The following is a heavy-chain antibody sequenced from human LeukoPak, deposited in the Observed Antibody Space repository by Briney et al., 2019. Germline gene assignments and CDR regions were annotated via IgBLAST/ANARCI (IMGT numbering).Heavy chain of an antibody. Sequence: GGSLRLSCAASGFTFSSYSMNWVRQAPGKGLEWVSSISSSSSYIYYADSVKGRFTISRDNAKNSLYLQMNSLRAEDTAVYYRARGENNYGYYYFDYWGQGTLVTVSS. D-gene: IGHD5-18*01. CDR3: ARGENNYGYYYFDY. J-gene: IGHJ4*02. CDR1: GFTFSSYS. V-gene: IGHV3-21*01. CDR2: ISSSSSYI.